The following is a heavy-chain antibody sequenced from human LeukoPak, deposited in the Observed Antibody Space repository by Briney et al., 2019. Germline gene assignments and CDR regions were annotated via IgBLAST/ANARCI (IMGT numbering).Heavy chain of an antibody. D-gene: IGHD7-27*01. J-gene: IGHJ4*02. CDR2: VSPPGGGT. CDR3: ARDLAWGAFDY. CDR1: GFTFSSYD. Sequence: GGSLRLSCAASGFTFSSYDMNWVRHAPGKGLEWLSGVSPPGGGTYYADSVKGRFTISRDDSKNTLSLQMNSLRVEDTAVYHCARDLAWGAFDYWGQGTLVTVSS. V-gene: IGHV3-23*01.